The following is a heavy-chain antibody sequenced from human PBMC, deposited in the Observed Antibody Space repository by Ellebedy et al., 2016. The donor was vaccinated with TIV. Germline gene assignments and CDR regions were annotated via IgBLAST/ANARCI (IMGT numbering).Heavy chain of an antibody. Sequence: GESLKISCSTSGFTFSNFGMHWVRQSPGKGLEWVAFIRFDGSHEPYADSVKGRFTVSRDNAKNTLYLQMNSLRPEDTAVYYCAKDHGQEYLYYAMDVWGQGTTVTVSS. J-gene: IGHJ6*02. D-gene: IGHD2-2*01. CDR3: AKDHGQEYLYYAMDV. CDR2: IRFDGSHE. CDR1: GFTFSNFG. V-gene: IGHV3-30*02.